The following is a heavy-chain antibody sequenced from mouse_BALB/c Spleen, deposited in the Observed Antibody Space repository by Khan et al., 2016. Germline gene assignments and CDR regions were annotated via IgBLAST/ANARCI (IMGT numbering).Heavy chain of an antibody. D-gene: IGHD1-1*01. J-gene: IGHJ4*01. CDR3: ARRDYYGSRTMDY. CDR1: GFSLSTSGMG. Sequence: QVTLKESGPGILQPSQTLSLTCSFSGFSLSTSGMGVSWIRQPSGKGLEWLAHIYWDDDKRYNPSLKSRLTISKDTSRNQVFLKITSVDTADTATYYGARRDYYGSRTMDYWGQGTSVTVSS. CDR2: IYWDDDK. V-gene: IGHV8-12*01.